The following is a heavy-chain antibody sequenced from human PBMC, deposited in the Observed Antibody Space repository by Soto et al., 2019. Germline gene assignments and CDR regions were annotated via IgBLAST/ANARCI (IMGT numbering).Heavy chain of an antibody. CDR2: IYYSGST. J-gene: IGHJ3*02. Sequence: PSETLSLTCTVSGGSISSGGYYWSWIRQHPGKGLEWIGYIYYSGSTYYNPSLKSRVTISVDTSKNQFSLKLSSVTAADTAVYYCAIDSGYSGYEGVDFVIWGQGTMVTVS. CDR1: GGSISSGGYY. D-gene: IGHD5-12*01. V-gene: IGHV4-31*03. CDR3: AIDSGYSGYEGVDFVI.